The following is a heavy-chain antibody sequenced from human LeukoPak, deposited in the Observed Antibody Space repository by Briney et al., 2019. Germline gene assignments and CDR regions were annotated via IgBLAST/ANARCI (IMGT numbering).Heavy chain of an antibody. CDR3: ARDGERGYYFDY. J-gene: IGHJ4*02. CDR1: GFTFSSYS. V-gene: IGHV3-21*01. CDR2: ISSSSSYI. D-gene: IGHD1-26*01. Sequence: GGSLRLSCAASGFTFSSYSMNWVRQAPGKGLEWVSSISSSSSYIYYADSVKGRFTTSRDNAKNSLYLQMNSLRAEDTAVYYCARDGERGYYFDYWGQGTLVTVSS.